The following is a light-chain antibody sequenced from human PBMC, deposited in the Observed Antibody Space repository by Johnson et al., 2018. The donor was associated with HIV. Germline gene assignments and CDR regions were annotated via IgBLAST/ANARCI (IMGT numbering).Light chain of an antibody. CDR3: GTWDSGLGAVYV. J-gene: IGLJ1*01. CDR2: DNN. CDR1: NSNIGNNY. V-gene: IGLV1-51*01. Sequence: QSVLTQPPSVSAAPGQKVTISCSGSNSNIGNNYVSWYQQLPGTVPKLLIYDNNKRPSGIPDRFSGSKSGTSATLGITGLQTGDEADYYCGTWDSGLGAVYVFGPGTKVTAL.